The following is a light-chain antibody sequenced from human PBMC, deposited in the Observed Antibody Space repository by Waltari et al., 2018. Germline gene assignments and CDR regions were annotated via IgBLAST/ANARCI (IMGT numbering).Light chain of an antibody. CDR2: EFS. CDR1: SSDVGGYNY. CDR3: SSYAGNNNLV. J-gene: IGLJ3*02. Sequence: QSALTQPPSASGSPGQSVTIPCTGTSSDVGGYNYVSWYQQYPGKAPKVMIYEFSKRPSGLPDRFSGSKSDNTASLTVAGVQAEDEADYYCSSYAGNNNLVFGGGTKLTVL. V-gene: IGLV2-8*01.